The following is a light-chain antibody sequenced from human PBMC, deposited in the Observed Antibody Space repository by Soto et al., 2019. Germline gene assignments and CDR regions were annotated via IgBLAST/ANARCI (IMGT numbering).Light chain of an antibody. Sequence: DAQMTQSPSSLSASVGDSVTITCRASQSIGTYLDWYQHKPGKAPKLLIYAASSLQSGVPSRFSGSGSGTDFTLTINSLQPEDFATYYCQESHRTLGQGNKLEIK. CDR1: QSIGTY. J-gene: IGKJ2*01. CDR3: QESHRT. V-gene: IGKV1-39*01. CDR2: AAS.